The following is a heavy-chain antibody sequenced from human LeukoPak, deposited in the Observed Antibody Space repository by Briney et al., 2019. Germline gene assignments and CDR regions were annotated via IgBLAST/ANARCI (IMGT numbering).Heavy chain of an antibody. J-gene: IGHJ6*02. D-gene: IGHD3-10*02. CDR1: GFTFSSYS. CDR3: AKNVRDQGLYYYYGMDV. V-gene: IGHV3-23*01. Sequence: GGSLRLSCAASGFTFSSYSMNWVRQAPGKGLEWVSAISGSGGSTYYADSVKGRFTISRDNSKNTLYLQMNSLRAEDTAVYYCAKNVRDQGLYYYYGMDVWGQGTTVTVSS. CDR2: ISGSGGST.